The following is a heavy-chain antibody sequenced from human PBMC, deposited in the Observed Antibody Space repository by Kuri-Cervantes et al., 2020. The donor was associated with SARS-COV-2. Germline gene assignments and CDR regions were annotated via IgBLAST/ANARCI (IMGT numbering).Heavy chain of an antibody. Sequence: GGSLRLSCAASGFTFSSYAMSWVRQAPGKGLEWVSRINSDGSSTSYADSVKGRFTISRDNAKNTLYLQMNSLRAEDTAVYYCARADYRTGWFDPWGQGNLVHGAS. D-gene: IGHD1-14*01. CDR3: ARADYRTGWFDP. CDR2: INSDGSST. J-gene: IGHJ5*02. CDR1: GFTFSSYA. V-gene: IGHV3-74*01.